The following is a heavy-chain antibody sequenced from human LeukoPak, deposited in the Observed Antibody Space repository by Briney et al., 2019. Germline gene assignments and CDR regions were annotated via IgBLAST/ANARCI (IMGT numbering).Heavy chain of an antibody. CDR3: AKGVSGSYSTAFDI. D-gene: IGHD1-26*01. V-gene: IGHV3-9*03. CDR2: ISWNSGSI. J-gene: IGHJ3*02. CDR1: GFTFDDYA. Sequence: GGSLRLSCAASGFTFDDYAMHWVRQAPGKGLEWVSGISWNSGSIGYADSVKGRFTISRGNAKNSLYLQMNSLRAEDMALYYCAKGVSGSYSTAFDIWGQGTMVTVSS.